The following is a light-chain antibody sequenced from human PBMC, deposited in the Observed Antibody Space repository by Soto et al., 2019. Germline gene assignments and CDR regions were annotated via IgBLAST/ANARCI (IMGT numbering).Light chain of an antibody. V-gene: IGLV1-44*01. J-gene: IGLJ1*01. CDR3: CSYAGSFYV. Sequence: QSVLTQPPSASGTPGQRVTISCSGSSSNVGTNTVHWYQHLPGTAPKLLIYGNNQRPSGVPDRFSGSSSGTSASLAISGLRSEDEADYYCCSYAGSFYVFGTGTKVTVL. CDR2: GNN. CDR1: SSNVGTNT.